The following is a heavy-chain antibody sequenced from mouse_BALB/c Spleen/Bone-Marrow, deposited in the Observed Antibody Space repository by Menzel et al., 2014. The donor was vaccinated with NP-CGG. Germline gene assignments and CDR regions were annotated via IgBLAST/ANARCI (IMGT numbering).Heavy chain of an antibody. V-gene: IGHV5-9-4*01. Sequence: DVMLVESGGGLVKPGGSLKLSFAASGFTFSSYAMSWVRQSPEKRLEWVAEISSGGSYTYYPDTVTGRFTISRDNAKNTLYLEMSSLRSEDTAMYYCARDRGYFDYWGQGTTLTVSS. J-gene: IGHJ2*01. CDR1: GFTFSSYA. D-gene: IGHD3-1*01. CDR3: ARDRGYFDY. CDR2: ISSGGSYT.